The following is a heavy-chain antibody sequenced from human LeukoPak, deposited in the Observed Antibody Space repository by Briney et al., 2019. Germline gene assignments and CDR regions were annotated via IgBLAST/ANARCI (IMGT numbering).Heavy chain of an antibody. J-gene: IGHJ4*02. CDR2: VSRTGSTI. D-gene: IGHD6-13*01. CDR1: GFTFSDYY. CDR3: ARETSSWEIDY. Sequence: GGSLRLSCAASGFTFSDYYMNWIRQAPGKGLEWVSYVSRTGSTIYYADSVKGRFTISRDNAKNSLYLQMNSLGAEDTALYYCARETSSWEIDYWGQGTLVTVSS. V-gene: IGHV3-11*04.